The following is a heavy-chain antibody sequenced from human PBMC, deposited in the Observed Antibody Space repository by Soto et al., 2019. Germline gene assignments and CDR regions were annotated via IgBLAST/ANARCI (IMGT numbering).Heavy chain of an antibody. Sequence: GTLVLTCTVSGGSISSSSYYGGWIRQPPGKGLEWIGNIFYSGGTNYNPSLKSRVTISLDTSKNQFSLKLSSVTAADTAVYYCARPARQDTVAGDYWGQGTLVTVSS. V-gene: IGHV4-39*01. CDR3: ARPARQDTVAGDY. D-gene: IGHD5-12*01. CDR2: IFYSGGT. J-gene: IGHJ4*02. CDR1: GGSISSSSYY.